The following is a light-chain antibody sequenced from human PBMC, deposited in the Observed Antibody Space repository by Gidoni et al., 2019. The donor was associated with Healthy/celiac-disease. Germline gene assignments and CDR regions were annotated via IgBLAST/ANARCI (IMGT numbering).Light chain of an antibody. CDR1: QSVFYSSNNKNY. CDR2: WSS. Sequence: DIVMTQSPASLAVSLGERATINCKSSQSVFYSSNNKNYLAWYQQKPGQHPKLLIYWSSTRESGVTDRFSGSGSGTDLNLTISSLQAEDVAVYYCKQDYSPWTLXQXTKVEIK. CDR3: KQDYSPWT. J-gene: IGKJ1*01. V-gene: IGKV4-1*01.